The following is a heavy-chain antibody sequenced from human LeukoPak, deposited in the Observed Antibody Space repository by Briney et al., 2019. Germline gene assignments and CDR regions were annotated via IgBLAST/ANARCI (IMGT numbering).Heavy chain of an antibody. V-gene: IGHV4-38-2*01. J-gene: IGHJ3*02. CDR3: VRVYSYDAFDI. D-gene: IGHD5-18*01. CDR2: IYHSGST. Sequence: SETLSLTCAVSGYSISSGYYWGWIRPPPGKGLERIGSIYHSGSTYYNPSLKSRVTISVDTSKNQFSLKLSSVTAADTAVYYCVRVYSYDAFDIWGQGTMVTVSS. CDR1: GYSISSGYY.